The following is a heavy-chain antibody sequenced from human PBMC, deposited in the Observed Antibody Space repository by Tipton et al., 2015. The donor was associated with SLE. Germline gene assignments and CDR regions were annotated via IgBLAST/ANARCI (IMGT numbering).Heavy chain of an antibody. D-gene: IGHD3-22*01. Sequence: SLRLSCAASGFTFSSYSMNWVRQAPGKGLEWVSSIGSSSSYIYYADSVKGRFTISRDNAKNSLYLQMNSLRAEDTAVYYCARGEYYYDSSGYPMDVWGQGTTVTVSS. CDR2: IGSSSSYI. V-gene: IGHV3-21*03. J-gene: IGHJ6*02. CDR1: GFTFSSYS. CDR3: ARGEYYYDSSGYPMDV.